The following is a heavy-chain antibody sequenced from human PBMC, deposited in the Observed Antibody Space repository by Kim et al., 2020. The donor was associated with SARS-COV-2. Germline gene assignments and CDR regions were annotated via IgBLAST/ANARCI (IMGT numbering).Heavy chain of an antibody. D-gene: IGHD1-26*01. Sequence: GGSLRLSCAASGFTFSSYGMHWVRQAPGKGLEWVAVISYDGSNKYYADSVKGRFTISRDNSKNTLYLQMNSLRAEDTAVYYCAKVPGIEWESQNGMDVWGQGTTVTVSS. CDR1: GFTFSSYG. CDR2: ISYDGSNK. V-gene: IGHV3-30*18. CDR3: AKVPGIEWESQNGMDV. J-gene: IGHJ6*02.